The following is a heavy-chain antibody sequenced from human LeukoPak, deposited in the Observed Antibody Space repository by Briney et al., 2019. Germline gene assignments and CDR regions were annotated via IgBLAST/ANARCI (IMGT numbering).Heavy chain of an antibody. J-gene: IGHJ4*02. Sequence: SETLSLTCTVSGGSISSYYWSWIRQPAGKGLEWIGRIYTSGSTNYNPSLKSRVTMSVDTSKNQFSLKLSSVTAADTAVYYCARNSPIVGATALDYWGQGTLVTVSS. V-gene: IGHV4-4*07. CDR2: IYTSGST. CDR1: GGSISSYY. D-gene: IGHD1-26*01. CDR3: ARNSPIVGATALDY.